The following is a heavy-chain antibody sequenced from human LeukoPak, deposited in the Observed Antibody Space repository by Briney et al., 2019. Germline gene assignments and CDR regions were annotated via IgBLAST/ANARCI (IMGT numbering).Heavy chain of an antibody. CDR1: GFTSSSYS. J-gene: IGHJ3*02. CDR2: ISSSSSTI. D-gene: IGHD6-19*01. CDR3: ERGESSGWYGGAFDI. Sequence: PGGSLRLSCAASGFTSSSYSMNWVRQAPGKGLEWVSYISSSSSTIYYADSVKGRFTISRDNAKNSLYLQMNSLRDEDTAVYYCERGESSGWYGGAFDIWGQGTMVTVSS. V-gene: IGHV3-48*02.